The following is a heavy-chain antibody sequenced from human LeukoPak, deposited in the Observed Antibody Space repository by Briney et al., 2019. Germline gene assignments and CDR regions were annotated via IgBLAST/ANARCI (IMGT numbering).Heavy chain of an antibody. V-gene: IGHV3-30*18. CDR1: GFSFSSYG. J-gene: IGHJ4*02. CDR3: AKGAGNFDWSYHDY. CDR2: TSYDGSNK. D-gene: IGHD3-9*01. Sequence: PGGSLRLSCAASGFSFSSYGMHWVRQAPGKGLEWVALTSYDGSNKYYGDSVKGRFTISRDNSKNTLYLQLNSLRAEDTAVYYCAKGAGNFDWSYHDYWGQGTLVTVSS.